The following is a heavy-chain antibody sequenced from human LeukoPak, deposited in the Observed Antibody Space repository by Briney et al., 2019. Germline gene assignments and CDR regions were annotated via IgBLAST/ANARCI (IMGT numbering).Heavy chain of an antibody. CDR3: WSSSWG. V-gene: IGHV3-30*04. J-gene: IGHJ4*02. D-gene: IGHD6-13*01. CDR1: GFTFSSYA. Sequence: GGSLRLSCAASGFTFSSYAMHWVRQAPGKGLEWVAVISYDGSNKYYADSVKGRFTISRDNSKNTLYLQMNSLRAEDTAVYYCWSSSWGWGQGTLVTVSS. CDR2: ISYDGSNK.